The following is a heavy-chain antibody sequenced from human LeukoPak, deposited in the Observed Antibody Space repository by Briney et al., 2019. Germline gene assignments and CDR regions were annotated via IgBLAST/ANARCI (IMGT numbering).Heavy chain of an antibody. J-gene: IGHJ6*02. CDR2: ISYDGSNK. Sequence: GSLRLSCAASGFTFSSYGMHWVRQAPGKGLEWVAVISYDGSNKYYADSVKGRFTISRDNSKNTLYLQMNSLRAEDTAVYYCASSSWYPPNYYYGMDVWGQGTTVTVSS. CDR1: GFTFSSYG. CDR3: ASSSWYPPNYYYGMDV. V-gene: IGHV3-30*03. D-gene: IGHD6-13*01.